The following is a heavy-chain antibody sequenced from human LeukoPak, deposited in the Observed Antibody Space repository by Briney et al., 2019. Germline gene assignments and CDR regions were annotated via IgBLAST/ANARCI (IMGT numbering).Heavy chain of an antibody. CDR2: IYISGST. CDR1: GLSISIASYY. D-gene: IGHD3-22*01. J-gene: IGHJ3*02. CDR3: ARRMIRTHAFDI. Sequence: PSETLSLTCTVSGLSISIASYYWSWIRQPAGKGLEWIGRIYISGSTNYKSSLKSRLTISVDTSKNQFSLKLSSVTAADTAVYYCARRMIRTHAFDIWGQGTMVTVSS. V-gene: IGHV4-61*02.